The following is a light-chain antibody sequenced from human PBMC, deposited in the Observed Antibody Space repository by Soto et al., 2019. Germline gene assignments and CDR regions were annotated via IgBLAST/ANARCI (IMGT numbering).Light chain of an antibody. Sequence: DFVMTQSPLSLPVTPGEPASISCRSSQSLLYANGYNYLDWYQQKPGQSPQLLIYLGSTRASGVPDRFSGSGSGTDFTLKISRVEAEDVGVYYCMQALQTPWTFGQGTKVEIK. V-gene: IGKV2-28*01. J-gene: IGKJ1*01. CDR1: QSLLYANGYNY. CDR3: MQALQTPWT. CDR2: LGS.